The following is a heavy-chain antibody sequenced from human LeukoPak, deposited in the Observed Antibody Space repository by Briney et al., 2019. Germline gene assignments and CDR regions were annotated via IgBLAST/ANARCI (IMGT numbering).Heavy chain of an antibody. V-gene: IGHV3-30*03. J-gene: IGHJ6*02. CDR3: TRDRYGMDV. CDR2: ISYDGRNK. CDR1: GFTFSRHG. Sequence: GSLRLSCAASGFTFSRHGMHWVRQAPGKGLEWVAVISYDGRNKYYADSVKGRFTVSRENAKNSLYLQMDSLRAGDTAVYYCTRDRYGMDVWGQGTTVTVSS.